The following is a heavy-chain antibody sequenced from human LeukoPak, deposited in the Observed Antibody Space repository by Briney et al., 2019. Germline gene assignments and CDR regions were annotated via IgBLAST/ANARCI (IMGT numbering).Heavy chain of an antibody. CDR3: ARGYSSSWSLDY. Sequence: ASVKVSCKASGYTFTSYAMHWVRQAPGQRLEWMGWINAGNGNTKYSQKFQGRVTITRDTSASTAYMELSSLRSEDTAAYYCARGYSSSWSLDYWGQGTLVTVSS. CDR1: GYTFTSYA. J-gene: IGHJ4*02. D-gene: IGHD6-13*01. CDR2: INAGNGNT. V-gene: IGHV1-3*01.